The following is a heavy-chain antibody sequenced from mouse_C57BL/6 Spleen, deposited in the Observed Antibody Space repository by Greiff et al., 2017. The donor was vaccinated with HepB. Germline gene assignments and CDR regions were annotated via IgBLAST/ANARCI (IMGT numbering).Heavy chain of an antibody. CDR2: ISGGGGNT. D-gene: IGHD4-1*01. Sequence: EVKLMESGGGLVKPGGSLKLSCAASGFTFSSYTMSWVRQTPEKRLEWVATISGGGGNTYDPDSVKGRFTISRDNAKNTLYLQMSSLRSEDTALYYCARHTGYWGQGTTLTVSS. CDR1: GFTFSSYT. CDR3: ARHTGY. J-gene: IGHJ2*01. V-gene: IGHV5-9*01.